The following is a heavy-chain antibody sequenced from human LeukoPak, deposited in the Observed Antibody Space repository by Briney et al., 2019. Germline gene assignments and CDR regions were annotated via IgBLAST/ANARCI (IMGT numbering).Heavy chain of an antibody. J-gene: IGHJ4*02. CDR1: GGTFSSYA. CDR3: ARSPYSSSSNFDY. CDR2: ISAYNGNT. D-gene: IGHD6-6*01. Sequence: VASVKVSCKASGGTFSSYAISWVRQAPGQGLEWMGWISAYNGNTNYAQKLQGRVTMTTDTSTSTAYMELRSLRSDDTAVYYCARSPYSSSSNFDYWGQGTLVTVSS. V-gene: IGHV1-18*01.